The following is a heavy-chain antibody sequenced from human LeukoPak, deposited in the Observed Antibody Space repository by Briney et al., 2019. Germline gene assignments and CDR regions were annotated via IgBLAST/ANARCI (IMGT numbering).Heavy chain of an antibody. Sequence: PSETLSLTCAVSGGSISSSNWWSWVRQPPGKGLEWIGEIYHSGSTNYNPSLKSRVTISVDTSKNHFSLKLSSVTAADTAVYYCARAPNYDFWSGYLDYWGQGTLVTVSS. CDR2: IYHSGST. CDR3: ARAPNYDFWSGYLDY. J-gene: IGHJ4*02. CDR1: GGSISSSNW. D-gene: IGHD3-3*01. V-gene: IGHV4-4*02.